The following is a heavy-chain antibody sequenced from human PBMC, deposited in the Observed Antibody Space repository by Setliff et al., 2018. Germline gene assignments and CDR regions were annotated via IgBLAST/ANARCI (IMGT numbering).Heavy chain of an antibody. CDR3: ARLLPLVGPGGPFDY. CDR1: GGIFNSFS. CDR2: IIPLFETT. J-gene: IGHJ4*02. V-gene: IGHV1-69*13. D-gene: IGHD3-16*01. Sequence: ASVKVSCKASGGIFNSFSITWVRQAPGQGLEWMGRIIPLFETTNYVEKFQGRVTITADESTSTAYMELSSLRSEDTAVYYCARLLPLVGPGGPFDYWGQGTLVTVSS.